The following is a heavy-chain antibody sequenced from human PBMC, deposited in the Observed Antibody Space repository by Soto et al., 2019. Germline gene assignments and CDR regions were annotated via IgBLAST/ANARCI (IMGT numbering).Heavy chain of an antibody. CDR1: GFSLSNAGLG. Sequence: QVTVKESGPVLVKPTETLTLTCTVSGFSLSNAGLGVSWIRQPPGKALEWLAHIFSNDEKSYSTTLKSRLTIDKDTSKSQVVLTMTNMDPVDTATYYCASTYITSWYWCDPWGQGTLVTVSS. V-gene: IGHV2-26*04. CDR2: IFSNDEK. D-gene: IGHD6-13*01. J-gene: IGHJ5*02. CDR3: ASTYITSWYWCDP.